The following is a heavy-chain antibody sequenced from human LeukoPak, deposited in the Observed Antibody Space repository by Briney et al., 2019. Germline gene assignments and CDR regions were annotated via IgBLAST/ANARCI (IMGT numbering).Heavy chain of an antibody. CDR1: GGTFSSYA. V-gene: IGHV3-30-3*01. J-gene: IGHJ1*01. CDR2: ISYDGSNK. CDR3: AREAHYYDSGMNFQH. D-gene: IGHD3-22*01. Sequence: SCKASGGTFSSYAMHWVRQAPGKGLEWVAVISYDGSNKYYADSVKGRFTISRDNSKNTLYLQMNSLRAEDTAVYYCAREAHYYDSGMNFQHWGQGTLVTVSS.